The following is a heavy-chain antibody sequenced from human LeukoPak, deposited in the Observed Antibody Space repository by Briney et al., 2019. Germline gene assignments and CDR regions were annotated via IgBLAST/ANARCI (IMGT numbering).Heavy chain of an antibody. J-gene: IGHJ4*02. CDR3: TRVGYIDEGIDY. V-gene: IGHV3-7*04. CDR1: GFPFSSYW. CDR2: IKQDGSKK. Sequence: GGSQRLSCVASGFPFSSYWMTWVRQAPGKGLEWVANIKQDGSKKSYVDSVKGRFTISRDNAKNSLYLQMNSLRAEDTAIYYCTRVGYIDEGIDYWGQGTLVTVSS. D-gene: IGHD5-24*01.